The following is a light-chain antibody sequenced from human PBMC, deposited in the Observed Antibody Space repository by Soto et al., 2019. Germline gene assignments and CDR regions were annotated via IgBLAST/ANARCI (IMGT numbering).Light chain of an antibody. CDR1: QSVSSN. CDR2: GAS. Sequence: EIVMTHSPATLSVSPGERATFSCRTSQSVSSNLAWFQQKPGQAPRVLIYGASTRAAGIPARFSGSGSGTEFTLTISGLQSEDFAVYYCQQYNNWPLTFGQGTKVDIK. J-gene: IGKJ1*01. CDR3: QQYNNWPLT. V-gene: IGKV3-15*01.